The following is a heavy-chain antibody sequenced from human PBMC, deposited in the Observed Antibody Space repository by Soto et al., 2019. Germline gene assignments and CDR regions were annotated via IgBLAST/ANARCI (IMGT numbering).Heavy chain of an antibody. CDR3: AREQCSGYDFASYFDY. Sequence: GGSLRLSCAASGFTLSDYVMTWVRQAPGMGLEWVSSITSDGGTSYAGSVRGRLTISRDDSKNTLYLQMNSLRAEDTAVYYCAREQCSGYDFASYFDYWGQGTLVTVSS. CDR2: ITSDGGT. V-gene: IGHV3-66*02. J-gene: IGHJ4*02. D-gene: IGHD5-12*01. CDR1: GFTLSDYV.